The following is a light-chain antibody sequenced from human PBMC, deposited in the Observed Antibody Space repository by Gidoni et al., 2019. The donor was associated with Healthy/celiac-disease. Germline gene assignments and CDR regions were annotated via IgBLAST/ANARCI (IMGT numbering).Light chain of an antibody. V-gene: IGKV4-1*01. J-gene: IGKJ5*01. CDR1: QSVFYSSNNKNY. Sequence: DIVMTQSPDSLAVSLGERATINSKSSQSVFYSSNNKNYLAWYQQKPGQPPKLLIYWASTRESGVPDRFSGSGSGTDFTLTISSLQDEDVAVYYCQQYYSTPPLTFGQGTRLEIK. CDR3: QQYYSTPPLT. CDR2: WAS.